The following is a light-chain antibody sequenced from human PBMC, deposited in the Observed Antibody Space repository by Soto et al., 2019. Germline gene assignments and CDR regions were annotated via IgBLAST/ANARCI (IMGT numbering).Light chain of an antibody. CDR2: DTS. V-gene: IGKV3-11*01. CDR1: QSVDTF. CDR3: QVRTDWPPFMYS. J-gene: IGKJ2*01. Sequence: EIVLTHSPATLSLSPGERATLSCRASQSVDTFLAWYQQKPGRTPRLLIYDTSNRATGIPPMFSGTGSGTDFTLTISRLEPEDFAVYYCQVRTDWPPFMYSFGQGTKLEVK.